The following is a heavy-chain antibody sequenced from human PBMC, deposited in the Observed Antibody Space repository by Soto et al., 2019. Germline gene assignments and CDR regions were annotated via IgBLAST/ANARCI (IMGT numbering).Heavy chain of an antibody. D-gene: IGHD3-22*01. CDR1: GGSISSGGYY. CDR2: IYYSGST. Sequence: SETLSLTCTVSGGSISSGGYYWSWIRQHPGKRLEWIGYIYYSGSTYYNPSLKSRVTISVDTSKNQFSLKLSSVTAADTAVYYCARESVYYYDSSGPDYWGQGTLVTVSS. J-gene: IGHJ4*02. CDR3: ARESVYYYDSSGPDY. V-gene: IGHV4-31*03.